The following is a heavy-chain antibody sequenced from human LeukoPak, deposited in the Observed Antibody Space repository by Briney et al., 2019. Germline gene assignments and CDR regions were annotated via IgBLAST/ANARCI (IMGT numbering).Heavy chain of an antibody. CDR2: ISAYNGNT. CDR1: GYTFTSYG. D-gene: IGHD3-3*01. CDR3: AKRGQTYYDFWSGYPPPSGMDV. J-gene: IGHJ6*02. V-gene: IGHV1-18*01. Sequence: VASVKVSCKASGYTFTSYGISWVRQAPGQGLEWMGWISAYNGNTNYAQKLQGRVTMTTDTSTSTAYMELRSLRSDDTAVYYCAKRGQTYYDFWSGYPPPSGMDVWGQGTTVTVSS.